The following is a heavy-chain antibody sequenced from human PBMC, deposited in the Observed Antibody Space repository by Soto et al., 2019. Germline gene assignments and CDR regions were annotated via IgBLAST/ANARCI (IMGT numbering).Heavy chain of an antibody. CDR3: AIGFAGDGYYFDY. CDR1: GFTFSSYG. D-gene: IGHD2-21*02. V-gene: IGHV3-30*03. Sequence: QVQLVESGGGVVQPGRSLRLSCAASGFTFSSYGMHWVRQAPGKGLEWVAVISYDGSNKYYADSVKGRFTISRDNSKNTLYLQMNSLRAEDTAVYYCAIGFAGDGYYFDYWGQGTLVTVSS. J-gene: IGHJ4*02. CDR2: ISYDGSNK.